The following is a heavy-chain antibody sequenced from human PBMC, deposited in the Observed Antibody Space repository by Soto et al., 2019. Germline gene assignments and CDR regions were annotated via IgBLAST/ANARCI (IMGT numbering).Heavy chain of an antibody. CDR3: AKDHLSGWYYFDY. CDR2: ISGSGGST. J-gene: IGHJ4*02. CDR1: GFTFSSYA. V-gene: IGHV3-23*01. Sequence: GGSLRLSCAASGFTFSSYAMSWVRQAPGKGLEWVSAISGSGGSTYYADSVKGRFTISRDNSKNTLYLQMNSLRAEDTAVYYRAKDHLSGWYYFDYWGQGTLVTVSS. D-gene: IGHD6-19*01.